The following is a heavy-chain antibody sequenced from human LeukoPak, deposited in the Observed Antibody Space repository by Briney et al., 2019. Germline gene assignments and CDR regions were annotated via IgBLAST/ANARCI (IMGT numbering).Heavy chain of an antibody. Sequence: GGSLRLSCAASGFTFDDYVMHWVRQAPGKGLEWVSGISWNSGSIGYADSVKGRFTISRDNSKDTLYLQMNSLRDEDTAVYYCAKRPSDYGDYVTYFDYWGQGTLVTVSS. J-gene: IGHJ4*02. V-gene: IGHV3-9*01. D-gene: IGHD4-17*01. CDR2: ISWNSGSI. CDR1: GFTFDDYV. CDR3: AKRPSDYGDYVTYFDY.